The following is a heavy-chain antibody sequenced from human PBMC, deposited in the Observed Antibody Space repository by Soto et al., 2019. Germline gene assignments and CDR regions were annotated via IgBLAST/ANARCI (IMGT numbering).Heavy chain of an antibody. CDR2: IYYSGST. CDR1: GGSISSSSYY. CDR3: ARLGLYYDFWSGYSPKNYYGMDV. Sequence: PSETLSLTCTVSGGSISSSSYYWGWIRQPPGKGLEWIGSIYYSGSTYYNPSLKSRVTISVDTSKNQSSLKLSSVTAADTAVYYCARLGLYYDFWSGYSPKNYYGMDVWGQGTTVTVSS. J-gene: IGHJ6*02. V-gene: IGHV4-39*01. D-gene: IGHD3-3*01.